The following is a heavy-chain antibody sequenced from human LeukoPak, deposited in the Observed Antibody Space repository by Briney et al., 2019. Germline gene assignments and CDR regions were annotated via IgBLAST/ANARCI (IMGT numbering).Heavy chain of an antibody. D-gene: IGHD5-18*01. CDR1: GFTFDDYA. CDR2: ISWNSGSI. J-gene: IGHJ5*02. V-gene: IGHV3-9*01. CDR3: AKGTGYSYGNNWFDP. Sequence: PGGSLRLSCAASGFTFDDYAMHWVRQVPGKGLEWVSGISWNSGSIGYAASVTGRFTISRDNAKNSLYLQMNSLRAEDTALYYCAKGTGYSYGNNWFDPWGQGTLVTVCS.